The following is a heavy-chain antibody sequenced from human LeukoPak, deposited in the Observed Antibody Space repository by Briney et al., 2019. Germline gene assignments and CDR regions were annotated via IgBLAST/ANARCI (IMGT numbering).Heavy chain of an antibody. Sequence: GRSLRLSCTASGFTFGDYAMSWVRQAPGKGLEWVGFIRSKAYGGTTEYAASVKGRFTVSRDDSKSIAYLQMNSLKTEDTAVYYCTRSAPDLYDFWSGYFGYWGQGTLVTVSS. J-gene: IGHJ4*02. CDR3: TRSAPDLYDFWSGYFGY. D-gene: IGHD3-3*01. CDR2: IRSKAYGGTT. V-gene: IGHV3-49*04. CDR1: GFTFGDYA.